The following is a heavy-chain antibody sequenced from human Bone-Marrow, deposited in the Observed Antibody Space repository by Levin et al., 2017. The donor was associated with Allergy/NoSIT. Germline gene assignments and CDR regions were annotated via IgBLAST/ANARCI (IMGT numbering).Heavy chain of an antibody. J-gene: IGHJ6*03. CDR3: ARDEYGSGTNMDG. D-gene: IGHD3-10*01. CDR2: IYYSGST. CDR1: GGSISSYY. Sequence: SSETLSLTCTVSGGSISSYYWSWIRQPPGKGLEWIGYIYYSGSTNYNPSLKSRVTISVDTSKNQFSLKLSSVTAADTAVYYCARDEYGSGTNMDGWGKGTTVTVSS. V-gene: IGHV4-59*01.